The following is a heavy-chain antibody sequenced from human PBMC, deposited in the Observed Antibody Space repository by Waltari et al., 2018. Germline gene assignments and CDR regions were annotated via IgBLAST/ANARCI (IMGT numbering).Heavy chain of an antibody. D-gene: IGHD3-22*01. Sequence: EVQLVESGGGLFQPGGSLRLSCAASGFTVSSTYLSWVRKPPGKGLEWVSVIYSGGSTYYADSVKGRFTISRDNSKNTLYLQMNSLRAEDTAVYYCASGTYYYDSSGYYYDYWGQGTLVTVSS. CDR1: GFTVSSTY. CDR2: IYSGGST. J-gene: IGHJ4*02. CDR3: ASGTYYYDSSGYYYDY. V-gene: IGHV3-53*01.